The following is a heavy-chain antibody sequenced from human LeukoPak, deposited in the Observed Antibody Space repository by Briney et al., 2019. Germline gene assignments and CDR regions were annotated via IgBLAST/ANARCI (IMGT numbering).Heavy chain of an antibody. CDR1: GGSISSYY. CDR3: ARQLRGEAVAGHLQPFDY. D-gene: IGHD6-19*01. V-gene: IGHV4-59*08. J-gene: IGHJ4*02. CDR2: IYYSGST. Sequence: SETLSLTCTVSGGSISSYYWNWIRQPPGKGLEWIGYIYYSGSTNYNPSLKSRVTISVDTSKNQFSLKLSSVTAADTAVYFCARQLRGEAVAGHLQPFDYWGQGTLVPVPS.